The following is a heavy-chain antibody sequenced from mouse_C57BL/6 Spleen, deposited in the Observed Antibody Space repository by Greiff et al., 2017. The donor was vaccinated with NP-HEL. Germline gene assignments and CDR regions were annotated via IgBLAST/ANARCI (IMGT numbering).Heavy chain of an antibody. CDR2: ISYDGSN. CDR3: ARVGYSNYPYYYAMDY. J-gene: IGHJ4*01. V-gene: IGHV3-6*01. Sequence: ESGPGLVKPSQSLSLTCSVTGYSITSGYYWNWIRQFPGNKLEWMGYISYDGSNNYNPSLKNRISITRDTSKNQFFLKLNSVTTEDTATYYCARVGYSNYPYYYAMDYWGQGTSVTVSS. D-gene: IGHD2-5*01. CDR1: GYSITSGYY.